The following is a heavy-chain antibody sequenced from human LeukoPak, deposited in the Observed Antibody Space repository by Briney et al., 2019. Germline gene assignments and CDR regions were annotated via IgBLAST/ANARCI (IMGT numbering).Heavy chain of an antibody. V-gene: IGHV3-7*01. J-gene: IGHJ4*02. D-gene: IGHD5-18*01. CDR1: GFTFSSYA. Sequence: GGSLRLSCAASGFTFSSYAMHWVRQAPGKGLEWVANIKQDGSEKYYVDSVKGRFTISRDNAKNSLYLQMNSLRAEDTAVYYCARVLYSYGHTYFDYWGQGTLVTVSS. CDR2: IKQDGSEK. CDR3: ARVLYSYGHTYFDY.